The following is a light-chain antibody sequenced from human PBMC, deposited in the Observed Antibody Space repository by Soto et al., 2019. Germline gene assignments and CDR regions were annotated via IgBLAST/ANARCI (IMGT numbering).Light chain of an antibody. J-gene: IGKJ4*01. Sequence: EVLLTQSPATLSLSPGERATLSCRSSESLGSFLAWYQQRPGQAPRLLIYDASKRATGIPARFSGSGSGTSFTLTIDSLEPEDFAVYFCQQRSRTFGGGIRVEI. CDR1: ESLGSF. V-gene: IGKV3-11*01. CDR3: QQRSRT. CDR2: DAS.